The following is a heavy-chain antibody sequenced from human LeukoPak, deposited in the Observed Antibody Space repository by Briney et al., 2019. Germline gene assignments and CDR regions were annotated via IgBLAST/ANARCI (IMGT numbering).Heavy chain of an antibody. CDR1: GYTFSSYY. CDR3: ARGPLYYYDSSGPFDY. V-gene: IGHV1-2*02. D-gene: IGHD3-22*01. J-gene: IGHJ4*02. CDR2: INPNSGDT. Sequence: WASVKVSCKASGYTFSSYYLHWVRQAPGQGLEWMGWINPNSGDTNSAQKFQGRVTMTRDTSIITAYMELSRLRSDDTAVYFCARGPLYYYDSSGPFDYWGQGTQVTVSS.